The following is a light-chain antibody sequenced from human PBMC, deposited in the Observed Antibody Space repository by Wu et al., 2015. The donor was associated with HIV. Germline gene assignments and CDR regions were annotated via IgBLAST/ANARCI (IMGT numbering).Light chain of an antibody. J-gene: IGKJ1*01. CDR2: GAS. CDR3: QQYGSSPTT. Sequence: EIVLTQSPGSLSLSPGERATLSCRASESLTSNYLAWYQQKPGRAPRLLIYGASNRATGIPHRFSGSGSGTDFTLTISRLEPEDFVVYYCQQYGSSPTTFGQGTKVEIK. V-gene: IGKV3-20*01. CDR1: ESLTSNY.